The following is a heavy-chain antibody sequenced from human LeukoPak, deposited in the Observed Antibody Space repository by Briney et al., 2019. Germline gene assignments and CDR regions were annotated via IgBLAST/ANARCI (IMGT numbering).Heavy chain of an antibody. CDR1: GGSISSYY. D-gene: IGHD6-25*01. CDR3: ARRIVIAAGGYYFDY. V-gene: IGHV4-59*08. J-gene: IGHJ4*02. CDR2: IYYSGST. Sequence: SETLTLTCTVSGGSISSYYWSWIRQPPGKGLEWIGYIYYSGSTNYNHSLKSRVTISVDTSKNQFSLKLSSVTAADTAVYYCARRIVIAAGGYYFDYWGQGTLVTVSS.